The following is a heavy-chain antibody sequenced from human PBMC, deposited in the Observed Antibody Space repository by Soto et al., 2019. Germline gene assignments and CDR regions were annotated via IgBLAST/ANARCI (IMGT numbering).Heavy chain of an antibody. CDR2: VYQNGGT. J-gene: IGHJ4*02. CDR3: GRVMEAATALTDVDY. CDR1: GASINSGNYF. Sequence: QLQLQPSGPGLVKPSETLSLTCTVSGASINSGNYFWGWIRQPPGKGLEFIGTVYQNGGTLRSRHFSPSLKSRVAIDVDTSTNQFSLKMTSVTAADTGVYYCGRVMEAATALTDVDYWGQGILVTVSS. V-gene: IGHV4-39*01. D-gene: IGHD2-15*01.